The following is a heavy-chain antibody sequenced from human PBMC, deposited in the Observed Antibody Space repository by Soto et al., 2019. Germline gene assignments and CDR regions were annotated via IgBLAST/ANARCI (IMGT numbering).Heavy chain of an antibody. CDR3: ATDYNSGWRDFQY. D-gene: IGHD6-19*01. Sequence: ASVKVSCKASGYSFTEFSMQWARQAPGQRLEWMGWINAANGNTEYSRKFYGRVTITTDTSASTGYMELSSLTSEDTAVYYCATDYNSGWRDFQYWGQGTVVTVS. V-gene: IGHV1-3*01. CDR2: INAANGNT. CDR1: GYSFTEFS. J-gene: IGHJ4*02.